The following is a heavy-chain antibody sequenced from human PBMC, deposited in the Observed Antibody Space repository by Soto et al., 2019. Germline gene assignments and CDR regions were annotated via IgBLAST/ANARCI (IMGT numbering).Heavy chain of an antibody. CDR2: ISYDGSNK. J-gene: IGHJ4*02. CDR1: GFTFSSYA. Sequence: ESGGGVVQPGRSLRLSCAASGFTFSSYAMHWVRQAPGKGLEWVAVISYDGSNKYYADSVKGRFTISRDNSKNTLYLQMNSLRAEDTAVYYCAREEGDYFDYWGQGTLVTVSS. V-gene: IGHV3-30-3*01. CDR3: AREEGDYFDY.